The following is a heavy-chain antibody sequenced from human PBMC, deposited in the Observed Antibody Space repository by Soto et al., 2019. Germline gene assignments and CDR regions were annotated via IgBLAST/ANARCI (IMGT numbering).Heavy chain of an antibody. Sequence: PGESLKISCKASGYDFSTHWIGWVRHMPGKGLQWMAIIYPSDSDTKYSPSFQGHVTISVDKSISTAYLQWSGLQASDSAKYYCARPFTDEGSWDYFDYWGTGTLVTVAS. J-gene: IGHJ4*02. CDR3: ARPFTDEGSWDYFDY. V-gene: IGHV5-51*01. CDR1: GYDFSTHW. CDR2: IYPSDSDT. D-gene: IGHD3-10*01.